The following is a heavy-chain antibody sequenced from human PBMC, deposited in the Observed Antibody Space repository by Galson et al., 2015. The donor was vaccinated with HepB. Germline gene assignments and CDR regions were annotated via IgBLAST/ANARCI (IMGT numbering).Heavy chain of an antibody. V-gene: IGHV3-30-3*01. CDR3: AVCFSTSCYVAENFQH. CDR1: GFTFNNYA. Sequence: SLRLSCAASGFTFNNYALNWVRQAPGKGLERVAVISYDGINKWYADSVKGRFTISRDNSTNTVYLQINSLRAEDTAVSFCAVCFSTSCYVAENFQHWGQGTLVTVSS. J-gene: IGHJ1*01. D-gene: IGHD2-2*01. CDR2: ISYDGINK.